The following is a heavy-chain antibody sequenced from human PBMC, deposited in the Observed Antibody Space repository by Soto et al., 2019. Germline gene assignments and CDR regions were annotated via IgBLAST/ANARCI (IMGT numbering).Heavy chain of an antibody. V-gene: IGHV3-23*01. Sequence: RGSLRLSCAASGFTFSNYAMNWVRQAPGKGLEWVSTISRSGGSTYYTASVKGRFTISRDESRRTLYLQMNSLRADDKEVYYCAKDFLEATDYYRYMDVWCKGITVSVS. CDR2: ISRSGGST. CDR3: AKDFLEATDYYRYMDV. CDR1: GFTFSNYA. J-gene: IGHJ6*03. D-gene: IGHD1-26*01.